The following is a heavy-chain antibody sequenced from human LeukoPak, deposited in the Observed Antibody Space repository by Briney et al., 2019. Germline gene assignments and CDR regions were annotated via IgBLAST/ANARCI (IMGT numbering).Heavy chain of an antibody. V-gene: IGHV4-59*02. J-gene: IGHJ4*02. CDR1: GASVNSYF. CDR2: IYYSGST. D-gene: IGHD5-24*01. CDR3: ARVNTIWEYVDY. Sequence: SETLSLTCTVAGASVNSYFWSWIRQPPGKGLEWIGYIYYSGSTNYNPSLRSRVTMSVDTSKNQFSLKLSSVTAADTAVYYCARVNTIWEYVDYWGRGTLVTVSS.